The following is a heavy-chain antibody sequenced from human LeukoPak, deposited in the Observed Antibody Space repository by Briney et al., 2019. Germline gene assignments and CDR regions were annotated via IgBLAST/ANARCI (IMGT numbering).Heavy chain of an antibody. Sequence: GGSLRLSCAASGFTFSSYAMSWVRQAPGKGLEWVSGISESGGSTYYADSVRGRFTISRDNSKKTLYLQMSSLRGADTAVYHCARIVVAGATREFDPWGQGTLVTVSS. CDR2: ISESGGST. V-gene: IGHV3-23*01. CDR1: GFTFSSYA. J-gene: IGHJ5*02. CDR3: ARIVVAGATREFDP. D-gene: IGHD2-15*01.